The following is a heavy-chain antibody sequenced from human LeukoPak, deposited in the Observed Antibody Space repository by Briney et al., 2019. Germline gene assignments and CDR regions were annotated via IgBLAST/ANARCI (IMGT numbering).Heavy chain of an antibody. CDR3: AKASYYYDSSGYYLRY. V-gene: IGHV3-11*01. CDR2: ISSSGSTI. CDR1: GFTFSDYY. Sequence: GGSLRLSCAASGFTFSDYYMSWIRQAPGKGLEWVSYISSSGSTIYYADSVKGRFTISRDNAKNSLYLQMNSLRAEDTAVYYCAKASYYYDSSGYYLRYWGQGTLVTVSS. J-gene: IGHJ4*02. D-gene: IGHD3-22*01.